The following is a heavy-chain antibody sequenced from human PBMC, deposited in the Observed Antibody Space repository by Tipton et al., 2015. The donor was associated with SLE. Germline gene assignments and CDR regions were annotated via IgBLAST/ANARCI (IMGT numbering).Heavy chain of an antibody. J-gene: IGHJ3*02. D-gene: IGHD3-3*01. CDR3: ARRRLGEVFISAFDI. CDR1: GFTFSNYT. V-gene: IGHV3-21*03. CDR2: ISSGSDYI. Sequence: SLRLSCAASGFTFSNYTMNWVRQAPGKGLEWVSSISSGSDYIYYADSVKGRFTISSDNANNSLYLQMNSLRAEDTAVYYCARRRLGEVFISAFDIWGQGTMVSVCS.